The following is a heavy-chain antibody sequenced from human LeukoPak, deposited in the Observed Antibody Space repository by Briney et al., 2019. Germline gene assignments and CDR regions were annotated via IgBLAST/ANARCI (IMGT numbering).Heavy chain of an antibody. CDR1: GYTFTSYA. D-gene: IGHD4-17*01. CDR2: INTNTGNP. CDR3: ARARLDYGDYFPFDAFDI. Sequence: ASVKVSCKASGYTFTSYAMNWVRQAAGQGLEWMGWINTNTGNPTYVQGFTGRFVFSLDTSVSTAYLQISSLKAEDTAVYYCARARLDYGDYFPFDAFDIWGQGTMVTVSS. J-gene: IGHJ3*02. V-gene: IGHV7-4-1*02.